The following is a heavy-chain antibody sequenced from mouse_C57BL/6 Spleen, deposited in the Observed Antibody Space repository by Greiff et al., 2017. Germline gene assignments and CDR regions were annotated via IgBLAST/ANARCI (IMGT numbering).Heavy chain of an antibody. J-gene: IGHJ1*03. V-gene: IGHV1-42*01. D-gene: IGHD2-2*01. CDR3: ARSGYDGYFDV. Sequence: VQLQQSGPELVKPGASVKISCKASGYSFTGYYMNWVKQSPEKSLEWIGEINPSTGGTTYNQKFKAKATLTVDKSSSTAYMQLKSLTSEASAVYYCARSGYDGYFDVWGTGTSVTVSS. CDR1: GYSFTGYY. CDR2: INPSTGGT.